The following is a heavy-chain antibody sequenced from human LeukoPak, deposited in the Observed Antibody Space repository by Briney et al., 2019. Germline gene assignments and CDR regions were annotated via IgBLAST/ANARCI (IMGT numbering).Heavy chain of an antibody. CDR3: ARGYSSGWYDAFDI. J-gene: IGHJ3*02. Sequence: SETLSLTCAVSGYSISSGYYRGWIRQPPGKGLEWIGSIYHSGSTYYNPSLKSRVAISVDTSKNQFSLKLSSVTAADTAVYYCARGYSSGWYDAFDIWGQGTMVTVSS. V-gene: IGHV4-38-2*01. CDR2: IYHSGST. D-gene: IGHD6-19*01. CDR1: GYSISSGYY.